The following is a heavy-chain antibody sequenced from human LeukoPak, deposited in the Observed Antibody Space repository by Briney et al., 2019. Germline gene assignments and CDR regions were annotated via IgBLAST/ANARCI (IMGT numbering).Heavy chain of an antibody. CDR1: GGPISSNNG. Sequence: SGTLSFTCAAPGGPISSNNGWGWAGQPPGKELEWIGETYHSGATNPNPSLKSRVTISVDKSKSQFSLKLSSVTAADTAVYYCARRSGGFDYWGQGTLVTVSS. CDR3: ARRSGGFDY. J-gene: IGHJ4*02. D-gene: IGHD3-10*01. V-gene: IGHV4-4*02. CDR2: TYHSGAT.